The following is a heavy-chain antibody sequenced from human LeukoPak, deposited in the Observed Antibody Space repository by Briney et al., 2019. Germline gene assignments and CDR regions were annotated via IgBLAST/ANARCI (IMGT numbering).Heavy chain of an antibody. Sequence: PGGSLRLSCAASGFTFSSYSMNWVRQAPGKGLEWVSGITGSGGKRYYADSVKGRFTISRDNSKNTLYMQMNSLRAEDTAVYYCAKDDNYIRFLSWGQGTLVTVSS. J-gene: IGHJ5*02. CDR1: GFTFSSYS. CDR3: AKDDNYIRFLS. V-gene: IGHV3-23*01. D-gene: IGHD3-16*01. CDR2: ITGSGGKR.